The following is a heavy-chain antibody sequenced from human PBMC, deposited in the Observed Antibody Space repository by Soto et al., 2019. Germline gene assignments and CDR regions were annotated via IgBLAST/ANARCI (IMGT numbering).Heavy chain of an antibody. CDR2: ISPGSRYP. J-gene: IGHJ5*02. V-gene: IGHV3-11*06. CDR3: VRGGGGGLFDP. Sequence: PGGSLRLSCAGSGFTFGDSYMSWIRQAPGKGLEWLSYISPGSRYPAYADSVRGRFTISRDNAKRSLYLQMMSLTAEDTAIYYCVRGGGGGLFDPWGQGTMVTVSS. CDR1: GFTFGDSY. D-gene: IGHD2-15*01.